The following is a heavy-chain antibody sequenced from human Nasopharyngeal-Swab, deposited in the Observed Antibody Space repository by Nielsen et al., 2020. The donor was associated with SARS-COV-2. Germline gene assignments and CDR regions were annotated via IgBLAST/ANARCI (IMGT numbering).Heavy chain of an antibody. CDR2: ISYDGSNK. V-gene: IGHV3-30*03. D-gene: IGHD6-13*01. CDR1: GFTFSNCG. CDR3: ASLMLVPDFDY. J-gene: IGHJ4*02. Sequence: GESLKISCAASGFTFSNCGMHWVRQAPGKGLEWVAVISYDGSNKFYADSVKGRFTISRDNSKNTLYLQMNTLRAEDTAVYYCASLMLVPDFDYWGQGTLVTVSS.